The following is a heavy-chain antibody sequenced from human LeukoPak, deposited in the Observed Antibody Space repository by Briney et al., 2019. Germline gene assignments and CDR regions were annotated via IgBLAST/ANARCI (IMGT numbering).Heavy chain of an antibody. CDR2: INPNSGGT. CDR1: GYTFTGYY. Sequence: PSASVTVSCTASGYTFTGYYMHWVRQAPGQGLEWMGWINPNSGGTNYAQKFQGRVTMTRDTSISTAYMELSRLRSDDTAVYYCARGAPWDGSSYFDYWGQGTLVTVSS. CDR3: ARGAPWDGSSYFDY. V-gene: IGHV1-2*02. D-gene: IGHD5-24*01. J-gene: IGHJ4*02.